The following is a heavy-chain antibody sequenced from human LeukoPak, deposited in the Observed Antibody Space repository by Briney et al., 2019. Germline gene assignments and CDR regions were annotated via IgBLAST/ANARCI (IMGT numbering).Heavy chain of an antibody. CDR1: GYTFTGYY. CDR2: INPNSGGT. D-gene: IGHD4-17*01. Sequence: ASVKVSCKASGYTFTGYYMHWVRQAPGQGLEWMGWINPNSGGTNYAQKFQGRVTMTRDTSISTAYMELSRLRSDDTAVYYCARVSPTVTGLYFDYWGQGTLVTVSS. CDR3: ARVSPTVTGLYFDY. J-gene: IGHJ4*02. V-gene: IGHV1-2*02.